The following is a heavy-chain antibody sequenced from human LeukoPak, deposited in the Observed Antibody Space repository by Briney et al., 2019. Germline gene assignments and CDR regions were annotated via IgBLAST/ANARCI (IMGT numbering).Heavy chain of an antibody. Sequence: PSETLSLTCTVSGGSISSGDYSWSWIRQPPGKGLEWIGYIYYSGSTYYNPSLKSRVTISVDTSKNQFSLKLSSVTAADTAVYYCARDLPSQWTGLNWFDPWGQGTLVTVSS. CDR1: GGSISSGDYS. CDR2: IYYSGST. D-gene: IGHD3/OR15-3a*01. J-gene: IGHJ5*02. CDR3: ARDLPSQWTGLNWFDP. V-gene: IGHV4-30-4*01.